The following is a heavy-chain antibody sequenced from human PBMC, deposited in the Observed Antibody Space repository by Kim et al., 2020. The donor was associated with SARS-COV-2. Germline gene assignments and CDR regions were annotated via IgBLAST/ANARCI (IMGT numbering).Heavy chain of an antibody. V-gene: IGHV3-23*01. CDR3: AKDLLYVPGRGYFDS. D-gene: IGHD3-10*01. Sequence: DSVSGRFTISRENSKNLLFLQMDSLRVDDTAVYYCAKDLLYVPGRGYFDSWGQGVLVTVSS. J-gene: IGHJ4*02.